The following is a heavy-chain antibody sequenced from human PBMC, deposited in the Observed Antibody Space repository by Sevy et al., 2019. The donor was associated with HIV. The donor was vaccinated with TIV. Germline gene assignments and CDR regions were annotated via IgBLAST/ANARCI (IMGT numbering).Heavy chain of an antibody. V-gene: IGHV3-33*06. CDR1: GFTFSSYG. J-gene: IGHJ4*02. CDR2: IWYDGNNK. D-gene: IGHD6-13*01. Sequence: GGSLRLSCAASGFTFSSYGMHWVRQAPGKGLEWVAGIWYDGNNKDYADSVKGRFTISRDNSKNTVYLQMNSLRAEDTAVYYCAQGIAAAGYYFDFWGQGTLVTVSS. CDR3: AQGIAAAGYYFDF.